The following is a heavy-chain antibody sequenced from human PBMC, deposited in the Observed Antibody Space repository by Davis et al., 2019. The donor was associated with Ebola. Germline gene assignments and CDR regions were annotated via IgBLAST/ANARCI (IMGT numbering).Heavy chain of an antibody. J-gene: IGHJ6*03. V-gene: IGHV5-51*01. D-gene: IGHD2-2*01. CDR3: ARHRDYCSSTSCPGHYYYYMDV. Sequence: GESLKISCKGSGYSFTSYWIGWVSQMPGKGLEWMGIIYPGDSDTRYSPSFQGQVTISADKSISTAYLQWSSLKASDTAMYYCARHRDYCSSTSCPGHYYYYMDVWGKGTTVTVSS. CDR2: IYPGDSDT. CDR1: GYSFTSYW.